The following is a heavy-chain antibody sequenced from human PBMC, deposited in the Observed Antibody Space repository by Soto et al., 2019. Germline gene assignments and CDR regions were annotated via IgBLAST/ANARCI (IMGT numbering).Heavy chain of an antibody. CDR2: IKSKNDGGKT. Sequence: EVQLVESGGGLVKPGGSLRLSCAASGFTFSNAWMSWVRQAPGKGLEWVGRIKSKNDGGKTDYAAPVKGTFTISRDDSKNTLYLQMNSLKTDDTAVYYCTTGRSAYSYGYIFDYWGQGTLVTVSS. CDR3: TTGRSAYSYGYIFDY. CDR1: GFTFSNAW. D-gene: IGHD5-18*01. J-gene: IGHJ4*02. V-gene: IGHV3-15*01.